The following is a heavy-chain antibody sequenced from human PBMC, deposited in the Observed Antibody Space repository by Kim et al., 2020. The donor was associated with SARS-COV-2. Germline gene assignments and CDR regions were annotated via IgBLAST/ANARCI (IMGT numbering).Heavy chain of an antibody. CDR3: ARHSAVVAADY. Sequence: TNYNPSLKSRVTIAVDTSKNQFSLKLSSVTAADTAVYYCARHSAVVAADYWGQGTLVTVSS. V-gene: IGHV4-34*01. CDR2: T. J-gene: IGHJ4*02. D-gene: IGHD2-15*01.